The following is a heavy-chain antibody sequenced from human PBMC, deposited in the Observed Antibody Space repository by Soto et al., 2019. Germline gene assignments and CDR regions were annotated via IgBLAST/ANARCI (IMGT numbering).Heavy chain of an antibody. CDR1: GGTFSSYA. J-gene: IGHJ6*02. CDR3: AREYSGYDITPHYYSYGMDV. D-gene: IGHD5-12*01. V-gene: IGHV1-69*19. CDR2: IIPIFGTA. Sequence: QVQLVQSGAEVKKPGSSVKVSCKASGGTFSSYAISWVRQAPGQGLEWMGGIIPIFGTANYAQKFQGRVTITADESTSAAYMELSSLRSEDTAVYYCAREYSGYDITPHYYSYGMDVWGQGTTVTVSS.